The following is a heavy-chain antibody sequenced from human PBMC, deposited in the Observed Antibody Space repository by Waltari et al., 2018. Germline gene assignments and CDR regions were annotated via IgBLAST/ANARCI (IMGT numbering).Heavy chain of an antibody. V-gene: IGHV1-2*02. D-gene: IGHD3-10*01. CDR1: GYTFTGYY. J-gene: IGHJ4*02. CDR3: ARDHASFYYYGSGHFDY. Sequence: QVQLVQSGAEVKKPGASVKVSCKASGYTFTGYYMPWVRPAPGQGLEWMGWINPNSGGTNYAQKFQGRVTMTRDTSISTAYMELSRLRSDDTAVYYCARDHASFYYYGSGHFDYWGQGTLVTVSS. CDR2: INPNSGGT.